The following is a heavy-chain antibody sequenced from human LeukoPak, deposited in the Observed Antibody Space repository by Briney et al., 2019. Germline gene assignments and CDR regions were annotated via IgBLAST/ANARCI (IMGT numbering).Heavy chain of an antibody. J-gene: IGHJ4*02. V-gene: IGHV4-34*01. CDR2: INHSGST. Sequence: PSETLSLTCAVYGGSFSGYYWSWLRQPPGKGLEWIGEINHSGSTNCNPSLKSRVTISVDTSKNQFSLKLSSVTAADTAVYHCARGSWVIGVVTPGVFDYWGQGSLVTVSS. CDR3: ARGSWVIGVVTPGVFDY. D-gene: IGHD3-3*01. CDR1: GGSFSGYY.